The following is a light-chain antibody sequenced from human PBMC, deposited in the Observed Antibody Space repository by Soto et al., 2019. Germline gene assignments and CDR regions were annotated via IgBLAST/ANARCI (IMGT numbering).Light chain of an antibody. CDR1: QSVSSSY. J-gene: IGKJ4*01. V-gene: IGKV3-20*01. Sequence: EIVLTQSPGTLSLSPGERATLSCRASQSVSSSYLAWYQQRRGQAPRLLIYGATSRATGIPDRFSGSGSGTEFTLTISSLQSEDCAIYYCQQYHTWPITFGGGTKVDIK. CDR2: GAT. CDR3: QQYHTWPIT.